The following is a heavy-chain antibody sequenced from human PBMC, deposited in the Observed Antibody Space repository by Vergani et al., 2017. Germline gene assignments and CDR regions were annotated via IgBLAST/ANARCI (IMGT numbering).Heavy chain of an antibody. CDR1: GYTFVNHP. D-gene: IGHD5-24*01. CDR3: ARSQMATNDFDL. J-gene: IGHJ4*02. V-gene: IGHV1-18*04. CDR2: ISPYNHKT. Sequence: QAQLGQSDSEVKKPGDSVTLSCKPSGYTFVNHPITWVRQAPGQGLEWMGWISPYNHKTLYSQKVEGSVNMTSDTSSSTVFLEVRRLTSDDTAMYYCARSQMATNDFDLWGRGTLVTVSS.